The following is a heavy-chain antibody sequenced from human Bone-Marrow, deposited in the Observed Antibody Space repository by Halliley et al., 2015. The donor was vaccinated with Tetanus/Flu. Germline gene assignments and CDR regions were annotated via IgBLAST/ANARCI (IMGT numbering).Heavy chain of an antibody. D-gene: IGHD1-20*01. V-gene: IGHV4-4*02. Sequence: SLRLSCAVSGGSISSSNWWSWVRQPPGKGLEWIGEIYHSGSTNYNPSLKSRVTISVDKSKNQFSLKLSSVTAADTAVYYCARSSRGTPFHNHFDYWGQGTLATVSS. J-gene: IGHJ4*02. CDR1: GGSISSSNW. CDR3: ARSSRGTPFHNHFDY. CDR2: IYHSGST.